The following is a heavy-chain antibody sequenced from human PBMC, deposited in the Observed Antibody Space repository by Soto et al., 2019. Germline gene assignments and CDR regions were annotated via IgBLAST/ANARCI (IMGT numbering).Heavy chain of an antibody. V-gene: IGHV3-53*01. CDR1: EFTVTNDE. CDR2: LYSGGNT. CDR3: ALRRVAYADF. Sequence: GGSLRLSCAASEFTVTNDEMSWVRQAPGKGLEWVSILYSGGNTYYADSVEGRFTISRDGSKNTLYLHMNSLRAEDTAVYYCALRRVAYADFWGQGTRVTVSS. D-gene: IGHD2-2*01. J-gene: IGHJ4*02.